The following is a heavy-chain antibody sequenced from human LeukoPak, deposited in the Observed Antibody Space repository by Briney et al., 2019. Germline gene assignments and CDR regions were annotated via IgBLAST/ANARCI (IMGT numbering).Heavy chain of an antibody. CDR3: ARQRGYSYGYVDY. V-gene: IGHV3-7*01. CDR2: IKQDGSEK. D-gene: IGHD5-18*01. J-gene: IGHJ4*02. CDR1: GFTFSSYW. Sequence: PGGSLRLSCAASGFTFSSYWMSWVRQAPGKGLEWVANIKQDGSEKYYVDSVKGRFTISRDNAKNSLYLQMNSLRAEDTAVYYCARQRGYSYGYVDYWGQGTLVTVSS.